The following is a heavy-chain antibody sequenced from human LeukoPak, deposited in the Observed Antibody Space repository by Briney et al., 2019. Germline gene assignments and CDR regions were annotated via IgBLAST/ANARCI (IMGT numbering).Heavy chain of an antibody. D-gene: IGHD6-13*01. J-gene: IGHJ4*02. CDR2: ISYDGSNK. V-gene: IGHV3-30*18. CDR1: GFTFSSYG. Sequence: QPGGSLRLSCTASGFTFSSYGMHWVRHAPGKGLEWVTVISYDGSNKYYADSVKGRFTISRDNSKNTLYLQMNSLRAEDTAVYYCAKAPGYSSSWGFDYWGQGTLVTVSS. CDR3: AKAPGYSSSWGFDY.